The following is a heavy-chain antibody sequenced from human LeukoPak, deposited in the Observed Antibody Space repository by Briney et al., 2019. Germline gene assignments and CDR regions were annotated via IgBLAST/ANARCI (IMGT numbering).Heavy chain of an antibody. V-gene: IGHV1-46*01. CDR1: GYTFTSYY. CDR3: ARSGACGGDCYYTADDAFDT. J-gene: IGHJ3*02. Sequence: WASVKVSCKASGYTFTSYYMHWVRQAPGQGLEWMGIINPSGGSTSYAQKFQGRVTMTRDTSTSTVYMELSSLRSEDTAVYYCARSGACGGDCYYTADDAFDTWGQGTMVTVSS. CDR2: INPSGGST. D-gene: IGHD2-21*02.